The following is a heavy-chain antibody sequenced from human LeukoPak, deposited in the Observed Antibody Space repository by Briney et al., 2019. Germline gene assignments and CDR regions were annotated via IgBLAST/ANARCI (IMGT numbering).Heavy chain of an antibody. CDR3: ARGGGSGSYYFDY. CDR1: GFTFSTYS. J-gene: IGHJ4*02. Sequence: GGSLRLSCAASGFTFSTYSMNWVRQAPGKGLEWVSSIGSSTSYIFYADSVKGRFIISRDNAKNSLYLQMNSLRAEDTAVYYCARGGGSGSYYFDYWGQGTLVTFSS. D-gene: IGHD3-10*01. CDR2: IGSSTSYI. V-gene: IGHV3-21*01.